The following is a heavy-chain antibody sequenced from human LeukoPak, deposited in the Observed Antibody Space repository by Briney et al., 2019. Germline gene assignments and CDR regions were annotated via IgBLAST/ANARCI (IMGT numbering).Heavy chain of an antibody. D-gene: IGHD1-26*01. CDR1: RFTFSSYA. V-gene: IGHV3-30-3*01. CDR3: ARDLSGRFCFDY. CDR2: ISHDGSNK. Sequence: PGGSLRLSCAASRFTFSSYAMNWVRQAPGKGLEWVAVISHDGSNKYYAEPVKGRFTISRDNSKNTLYLQMNSLRGEDTAVYYCARDLSGRFCFDYWGQGTLVTVSA. J-gene: IGHJ4*02.